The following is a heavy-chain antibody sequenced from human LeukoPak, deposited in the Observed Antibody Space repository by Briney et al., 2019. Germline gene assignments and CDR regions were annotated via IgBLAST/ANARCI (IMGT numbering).Heavy chain of an antibody. D-gene: IGHD6-19*01. J-gene: IGHJ4*02. CDR3: ARGGVIAVAPFRY. CDR2: IYYSGSI. V-gene: IGHV4-39*07. CDR1: GGSISSSSYY. Sequence: SETLSLTCTVSGGSISSSSYYWGWIRQPPGKGLEWIGSIYYSGSIYQKPSLKSRVTISVDTSKNQFSLKLGSVTAADTAVYYCARGGVIAVAPFRYWGQGTLVTVSS.